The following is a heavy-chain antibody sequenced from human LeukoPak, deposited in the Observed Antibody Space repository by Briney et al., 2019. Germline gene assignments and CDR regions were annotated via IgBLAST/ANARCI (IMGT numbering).Heavy chain of an antibody. J-gene: IGHJ6*02. V-gene: IGHV3-48*01. Sequence: GGSLRLSCAASGFTFSSYSMNWVRQAPGKGLEWGSYISGSSSTIYYADSVKGRFTISRDNGKNTLYLQMNSLRVEDTAVYYCAREVVIVPDYYYYGLDVWGQGTTVTVSS. CDR3: AREVVIVPDYYYYGLDV. D-gene: IGHD2/OR15-2a*01. CDR2: ISGSSSTI. CDR1: GFTFSSYS.